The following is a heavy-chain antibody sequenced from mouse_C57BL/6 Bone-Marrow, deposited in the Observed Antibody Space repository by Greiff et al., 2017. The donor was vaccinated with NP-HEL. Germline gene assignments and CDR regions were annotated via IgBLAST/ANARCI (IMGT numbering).Heavy chain of an antibody. V-gene: IGHV1-39*01. J-gene: IGHJ4*01. CDR1: GYSFTDYN. CDR2: INPNYGTT. D-gene: IGHD1-1*01. CDR3: ARYYYGSSYDYAMDY. Sequence: VQLQQSGPELVKPGASVKISCKASGYSFTDYNMNWVKQSHGKSLEWIGVINPNYGTTSYNQKFKGKATLTVDQSSSTAYMQLNSLTSEDSAVYYCARYYYGSSYDYAMDYWGQGTSVTVSS.